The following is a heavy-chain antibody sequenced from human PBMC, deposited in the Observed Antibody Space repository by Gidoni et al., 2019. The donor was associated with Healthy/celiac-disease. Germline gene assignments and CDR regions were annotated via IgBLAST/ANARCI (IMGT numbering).Heavy chain of an antibody. CDR1: GFTFSSYG. Sequence: QVQLVESGVGVVPPGGSLRLSCPASGFTFSSYGMHSFRQAPGKGLEWVAFIRYDGSNKYYADSEKGRFTISRDNSKNTLYLQMNSRRAEDTAVYYCAKDRGYSSSPDYWGQGTLVTVSA. D-gene: IGHD6-6*01. V-gene: IGHV3-30*02. CDR3: AKDRGYSSSPDY. CDR2: IRYDGSNK. J-gene: IGHJ4*02.